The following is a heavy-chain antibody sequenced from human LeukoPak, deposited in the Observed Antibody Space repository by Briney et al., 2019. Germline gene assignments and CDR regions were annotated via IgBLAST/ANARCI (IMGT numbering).Heavy chain of an antibody. Sequence: HPGGSLRLSCAASGFTFSSYAMHWVRQAPGKGLEWVAVISYDGSNKYYADSVKGRFTISRDNSKNTLYLQMNSLRAEDTAVYYCAKAGASGDFDYWGQGTLVTVSS. CDR1: GFTFSSYA. CDR2: ISYDGSNK. J-gene: IGHJ4*02. D-gene: IGHD3-10*01. V-gene: IGHV3-30-3*01. CDR3: AKAGASGDFDY.